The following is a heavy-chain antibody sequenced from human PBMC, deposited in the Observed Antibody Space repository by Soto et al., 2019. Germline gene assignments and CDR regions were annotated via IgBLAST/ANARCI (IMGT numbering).Heavy chain of an antibody. D-gene: IGHD3-10*01. CDR1: GFTFNSYA. CDR3: ARDRVPDYYHYYGLDV. J-gene: IGHJ6*02. V-gene: IGHV3-30-3*01. Sequence: GGSLRLSCAASGFTFNSYAMHWVRQAPGKGLEWVAVISYDGSKKYYADSVKGRFTISRDNSKNPLYLQINSLRPEDTAVFYCARDRVPDYYHYYGLDVWGQGATVTVSS. CDR2: ISYDGSKK.